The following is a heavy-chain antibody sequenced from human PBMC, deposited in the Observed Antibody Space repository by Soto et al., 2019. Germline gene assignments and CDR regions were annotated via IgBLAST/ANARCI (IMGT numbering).Heavy chain of an antibody. CDR1: GYNFSNYG. J-gene: IGHJ3*02. V-gene: IGHV1-18*01. Sequence: QVPLVQSGAEVKKPGASVKVSCKASGYNFSNYGITWVRQAPGQGLEWMGWISAYTGNTDYVQKLQDRVTMTTDTPPTTAYRERGGLRSEDAAVYYCGGVLGNRSGGWRNSLFNIGGKGKMATVSS. CDR3: GGVLGNRSGGWRNSLFNI. D-gene: IGHD6-25*01. CDR2: ISAYTGNT.